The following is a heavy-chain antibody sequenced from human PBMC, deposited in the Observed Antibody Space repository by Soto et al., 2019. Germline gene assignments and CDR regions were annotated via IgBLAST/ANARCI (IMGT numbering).Heavy chain of an antibody. CDR1: GGSVSSGSYY. J-gene: IGHJ6*03. Sequence: SETLSLTCTVSGGSVSSGSYYWSWIRQPPGKGLEWIGYIYYSGSTNYNPSLKSRVTISVDTSKNQFSLKLSSVTAADTAVYYCASLGITTVTRYYYYYYMDVWGKGTTVTVSS. CDR2: IYYSGST. CDR3: ASLGITTVTRYYYYYYMDV. V-gene: IGHV4-61*01. D-gene: IGHD4-17*01.